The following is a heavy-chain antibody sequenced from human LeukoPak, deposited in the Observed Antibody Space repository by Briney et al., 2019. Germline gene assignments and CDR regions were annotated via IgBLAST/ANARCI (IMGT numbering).Heavy chain of an antibody. J-gene: IGHJ4*02. V-gene: IGHV3-23*01. CDR1: GFTFSSYA. CDR2: ISNSGGRT. CDR3: ARGTNWSPLDFDH. Sequence: GGSLRLSCAASGFTFSSYAMSWVRQAPGKGLEWVSSISNSGGRTFYTDSVKGRFTISRDNSKITLYLQMNSLRAEDTAVYYCARGTNWSPLDFDHWGQGTLVTVSS. D-gene: IGHD1-20*01.